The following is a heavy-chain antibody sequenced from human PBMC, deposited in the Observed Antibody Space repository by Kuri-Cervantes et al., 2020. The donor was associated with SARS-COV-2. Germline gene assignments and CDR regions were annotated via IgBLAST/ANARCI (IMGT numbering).Heavy chain of an antibody. CDR2: INPISGGT. V-gene: IGHV1-2*02. Sequence: ASVKVSCKASGYTFIDYYIHWVRQAPGQGPEWMGWINPISGGTKYAQNFQGRVTMTRDTSISTVYMELSRLTTDDTAIFYCVRFRYSDTSRNASDIWGQGTVVTVSS. CDR1: GYTFIDYY. J-gene: IGHJ3*02. D-gene: IGHD3-22*01. CDR3: VRFRYSDTSRNASDI.